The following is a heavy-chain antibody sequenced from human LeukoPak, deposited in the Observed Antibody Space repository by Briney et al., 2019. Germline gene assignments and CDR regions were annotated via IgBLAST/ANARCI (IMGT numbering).Heavy chain of an antibody. CDR1: GGSFSGYY. CDR3: ARGSWSRWVDY. J-gene: IGHJ4*02. Sequence: SETLSLTCAVYGGSFSGYYWSWIRQPPGKGLEWIGEINHSGSTNYNPSLKSRVTISVDTSKNQFSLKLSSVTAADTAVYYCARGSWSRWVDYWGQGTLVTVSS. V-gene: IGHV4-34*01. D-gene: IGHD1-26*01. CDR2: INHSGST.